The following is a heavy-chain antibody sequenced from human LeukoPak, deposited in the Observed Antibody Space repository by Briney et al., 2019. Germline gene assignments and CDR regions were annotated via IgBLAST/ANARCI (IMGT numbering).Heavy chain of an antibody. V-gene: IGHV3-53*01. Sequence: PGGSLRLSCASSVFAVTSNHMTWVRQAPAKGLEWVSIIHINGRTYYADSVQGRFTISRDSSNNTLYIQMNSLSAEDTAVYYCARAYIFGHSAFDVSGQGTIVTVSS. CDR3: ARAYIFGHSAFDV. J-gene: IGHJ3*01. D-gene: IGHD3-3*02. CDR1: VFAVTSNH. CDR2: IHINGRT.